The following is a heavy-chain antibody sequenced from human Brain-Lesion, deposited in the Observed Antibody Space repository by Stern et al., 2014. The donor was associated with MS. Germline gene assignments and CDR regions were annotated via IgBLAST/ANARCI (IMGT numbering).Heavy chain of an antibody. V-gene: IGHV4-61*02. CDR1: GGSISSGGYY. CDR3: ARGRVVPGFQYYATDV. CDR2: IFNSGST. D-gene: IGHD2-2*01. Sequence: MQLVESGPGLVKPSQTLSLSCTVSGGSISSGGYYWSWIRQPAGKGLEWIGRIFNSGSTSYNPSLKSRVTISIDTSKNQFPLRLNPMTAADTAVYYCARGRVVPGFQYYATDVWGQGTTVIVSS. J-gene: IGHJ6*02.